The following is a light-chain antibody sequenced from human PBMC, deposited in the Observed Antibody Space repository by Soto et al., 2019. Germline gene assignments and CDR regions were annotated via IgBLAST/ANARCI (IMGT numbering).Light chain of an antibody. J-gene: IGLJ1*01. V-gene: IGLV2-14*01. Sequence: QSVLTQPASVSGSPGQSITMSCTGTSNDVGGYNYVSWFQQHPGKAPKLLIFEVSNRPSGVSRRFSGSKSGNTASLTISGLQAEDEADYYCSSFTSTSTFVFGSGTKVTVL. CDR2: EVS. CDR3: SSFTSTSTFV. CDR1: SNDVGGYNY.